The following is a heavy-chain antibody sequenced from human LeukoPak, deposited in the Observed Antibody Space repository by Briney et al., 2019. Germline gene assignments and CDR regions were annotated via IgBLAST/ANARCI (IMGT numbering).Heavy chain of an antibody. CDR1: GFTFSSYA. J-gene: IGHJ4*02. V-gene: IGHV3-30*04. CDR3: ARDFKGG. CDR2: ISYDGSNK. Sequence: GGSLRHSCAASGFTFSSYAMHWVRQAPGKGLEWVAVISYDGSNKYYADSVKGRFTISRDNAKNSLYLQMNSLRAEDTAVYYCARDFKGGWGQGTLVTVSS.